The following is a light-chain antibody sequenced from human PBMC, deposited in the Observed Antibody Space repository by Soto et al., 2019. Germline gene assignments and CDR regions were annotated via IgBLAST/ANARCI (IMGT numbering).Light chain of an antibody. CDR2: GAT. Sequence: EIVLTQSPGTLSLSPGERASLSCRASQSVSSSYLGWYQQKPGQAPRLLIHGATSRATGIPDRFSGSGSGTDFPLTISRLEPEDFAVYYCQQYRSSPLFTFGPGTKVDIK. CDR1: QSVSSSY. J-gene: IGKJ3*01. V-gene: IGKV3-20*01. CDR3: QQYRSSPLFT.